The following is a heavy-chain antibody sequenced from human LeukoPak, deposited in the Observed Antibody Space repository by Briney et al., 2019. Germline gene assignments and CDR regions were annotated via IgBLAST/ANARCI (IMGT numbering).Heavy chain of an antibody. CDR3: ATDRYDFWSGSTGPRFDP. CDR2: FDPEDGET. CDR1: GYTLTELS. J-gene: IGHJ5*02. V-gene: IGHV1-24*01. D-gene: IGHD3-3*01. Sequence: GASVKVSCKVSGYTLTELSMHWLRQAPGKGLEWMGGFDPEDGETIYAQKFQGRVTMTEDTSTDTAYMELSSLRSEDTAVYYCATDRYDFWSGSTGPRFDPWGQGTLVTVSS.